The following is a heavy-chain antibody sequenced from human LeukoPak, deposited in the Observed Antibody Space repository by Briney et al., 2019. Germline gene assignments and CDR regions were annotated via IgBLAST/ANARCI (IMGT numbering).Heavy chain of an antibody. CDR2: INPNSGGT. J-gene: IGHJ4*02. CDR1: GYTFTGYY. Sequence: VASVKVSCKASGYTFTGYYMHWVRQAPGQGLEWMGRINPNSGGTNYAQRFQSRVTMTRDTSTSTVYMELSSLRSEDTAVYYCARDQGWYGDYAGLIDYWGQGTLVTVSS. D-gene: IGHD4-17*01. V-gene: IGHV1-2*06. CDR3: ARDQGWYGDYAGLIDY.